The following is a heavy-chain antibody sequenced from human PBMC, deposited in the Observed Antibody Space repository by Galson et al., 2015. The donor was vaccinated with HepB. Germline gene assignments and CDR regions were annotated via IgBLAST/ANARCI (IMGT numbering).Heavy chain of an antibody. CDR2: IWYDGSNK. J-gene: IGHJ3*02. D-gene: IGHD6-13*01. CDR1: GFIFRNYG. V-gene: IGHV3-33*06. CDR3: AKDRSIAAAGTVDVFDI. Sequence: SLRLSCAASGFIFRNYGMNWVRQAPGKGLEWVAVIWYDGSNKYYVDSVRGRFTISRDNSKNTLYLQMNSLRADDTAVYYCAKDRSIAAAGTVDVFDIWGQGTMVTVSS.